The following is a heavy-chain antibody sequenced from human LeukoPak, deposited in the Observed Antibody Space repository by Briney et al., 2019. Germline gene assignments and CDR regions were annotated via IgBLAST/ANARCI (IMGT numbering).Heavy chain of an antibody. CDR1: GYTFTSYA. CDR3: ARDMLSGRYYGSGSYYNWFDP. D-gene: IGHD3-10*01. Sequence: GASVKVSCKASGYTFTSYAMNWVRQAPGQGLEWMGWISTNTGNPTYAQGFTGRFVFSLDTSVSTAYLQISSLKAEDTAVYYCARDMLSGRYYGSGSYYNWFDPWGQGTLVTVSS. J-gene: IGHJ5*02. V-gene: IGHV7-4-1*02. CDR2: ISTNTGNP.